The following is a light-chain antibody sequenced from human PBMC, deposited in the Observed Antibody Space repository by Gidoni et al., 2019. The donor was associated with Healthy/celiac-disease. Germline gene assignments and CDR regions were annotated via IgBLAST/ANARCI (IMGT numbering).Light chain of an antibody. CDR3: QQYYSYPRT. CDR1: QGISSY. V-gene: IGKV1-8*01. J-gene: IGKJ1*01. Sequence: AIRMTQSPSSFSASTGDRVTITCRASQGISSYLAWYQQKPGKAPKLLIYAASPLQSGVPSRFSGSGSGTDFTLTLSCLQSEDFATYYCQQYYSYPRTFXQXTKVEIK. CDR2: AAS.